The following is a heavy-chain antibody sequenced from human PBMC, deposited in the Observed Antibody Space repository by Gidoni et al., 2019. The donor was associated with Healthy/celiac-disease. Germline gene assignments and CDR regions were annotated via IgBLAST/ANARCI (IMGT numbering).Heavy chain of an antibody. CDR1: GYTFTGYY. CDR2: INPNSGGT. Sequence: QVQLVQSGAEVKKPGASVKVSCKASGYTFTGYYLHWVRQAPGQGLEWMGWINPNSGGTNYAQKFQGWVTMTRDTSISTAYMELSRLRSDDTAVYYCAREELARGPAYYGMDVWGQGTTVTVSS. V-gene: IGHV1-2*04. CDR3: AREELARGPAYYGMDV. J-gene: IGHJ6*02. D-gene: IGHD1-26*01.